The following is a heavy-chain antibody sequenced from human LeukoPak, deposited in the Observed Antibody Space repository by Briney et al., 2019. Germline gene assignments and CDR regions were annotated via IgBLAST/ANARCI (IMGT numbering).Heavy chain of an antibody. Sequence: SETLSLTCAVYGGSFSGYYWSWIRQPPGKGLEWCGEINHSGSTNYNPSLKSRVTISVDTSKNQFSLKLSSVTAADTAVYYCARARDYVWGSYRTRFDYWGQGTLVTVSS. V-gene: IGHV4-34*01. CDR2: INHSGST. CDR1: GGSFSGYY. J-gene: IGHJ4*02. D-gene: IGHD3-16*02. CDR3: ARARDYVWGSYRTRFDY.